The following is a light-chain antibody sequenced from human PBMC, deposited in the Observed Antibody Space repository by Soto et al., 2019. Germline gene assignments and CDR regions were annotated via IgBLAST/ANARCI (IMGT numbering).Light chain of an antibody. V-gene: IGKV3-20*01. CDR1: QSLTNDY. Sequence: EIVLTQSPGTLSLSPGERATLSCRASQSLTNDYLAWYQQKPGQAPRLLIYGASSRATGIPDRFSGSGSGTDFTLTISRLEPEDFAVYYCQQYGSSPRTFGQGTKVDIK. J-gene: IGKJ1*01. CDR2: GAS. CDR3: QQYGSSPRT.